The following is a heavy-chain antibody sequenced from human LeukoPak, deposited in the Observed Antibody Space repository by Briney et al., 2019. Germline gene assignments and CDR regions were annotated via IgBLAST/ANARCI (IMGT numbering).Heavy chain of an antibody. D-gene: IGHD2-21*01. CDR1: GYSISSGYY. V-gene: IGHV4-38-2*02. CDR2: IYPSGIT. J-gene: IGHJ4*02. Sequence: SEALSLTCTVSGYSISSGYYWGWIRQPPGKGLEWIGIIYPSGITYYKPSLKSRVTISVDTSKNQFSLKLSSVTAADTAVYYCATGQVRDYFEYWGQGTLVTVSS. CDR3: ATGQVRDYFEY.